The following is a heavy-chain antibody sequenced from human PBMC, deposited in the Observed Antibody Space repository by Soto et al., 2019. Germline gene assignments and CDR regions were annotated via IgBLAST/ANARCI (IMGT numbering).Heavy chain of an antibody. J-gene: IGHJ4*02. CDR3: VREAPCSNGVCQFDY. CDR1: GFTFSPYE. CDR2: ISSSGSTI. Sequence: PGGSLRLSCAASGFTFSPYEMSWVRQAPGKGLEWISYISSSGSTIHYADSVKGRFSISRGNAKKSLFLQMNSLRAEDTAVYYCVREAPCSNGVCQFDYWGRGTLVTVSS. D-gene: IGHD2-8*01. V-gene: IGHV3-48*03.